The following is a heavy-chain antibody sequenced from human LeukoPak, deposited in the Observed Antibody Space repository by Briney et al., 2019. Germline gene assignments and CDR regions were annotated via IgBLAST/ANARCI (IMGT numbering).Heavy chain of an antibody. Sequence: PSETLSLTCTVSGGSIGTYYWRWVRQPAAKGLEWIGRIYSSGNTNYNPSLESRVTMSLDTSKNQFSLRLSSVTAADTAVYCCARGGPNWCLLWGQGTLVTVSS. CDR3: ARGGPNWCLL. CDR1: GGSIGTYY. V-gene: IGHV4-4*07. J-gene: IGHJ4*02. CDR2: IYSSGNT. D-gene: IGHD7-27*01.